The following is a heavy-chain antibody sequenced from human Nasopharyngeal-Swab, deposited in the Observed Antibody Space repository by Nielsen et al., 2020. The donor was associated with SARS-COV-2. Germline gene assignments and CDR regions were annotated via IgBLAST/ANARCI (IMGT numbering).Heavy chain of an antibody. CDR2: INPGGDVI. Sequence: GESLKISCAASGFTVSGYYISWIRQAPGKGLEWIAYINPGGDVIAYADSVRGRFTISRDNAKNSLYLQMNSLTAEDTAVYYCARERGGGYGDYWGQGTLVTVSS. CDR3: ARERGGGYGDY. V-gene: IGHV3-11*04. D-gene: IGHD5-12*01. CDR1: GFTVSGYY. J-gene: IGHJ4*02.